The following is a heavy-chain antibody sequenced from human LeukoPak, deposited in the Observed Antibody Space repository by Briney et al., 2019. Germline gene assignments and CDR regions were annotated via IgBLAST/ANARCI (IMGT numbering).Heavy chain of an antibody. D-gene: IGHD5-24*01. CDR3: ARGPREMATTTDY. V-gene: IGHV1-69*05. J-gene: IGHJ4*02. CDR1: GGTFSSYA. Sequence: ASVKVSCKASGGTFSSYAISWVRQAPGQGLEWMGGIIPIFGTANYAQKFQGRVTMTRNTSISTAYMELSSLRSEDTAVYYCARGPREMATTTDYWGQGTLVTVSS. CDR2: IIPIFGTA.